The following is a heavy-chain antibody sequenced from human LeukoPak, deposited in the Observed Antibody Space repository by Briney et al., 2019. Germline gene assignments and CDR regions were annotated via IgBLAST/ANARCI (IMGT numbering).Heavy chain of an antibody. V-gene: IGHV1-18*01. J-gene: IGHJ5*02. CDR2: ISGYNDNT. Sequence: GASVKVSCKASGYTVSSYGISWVRQAPGQGLEWMGWISGYNDNTKYYAQKLQGRVTMTTDTSTSTAYMELRSLRSDDTAVYYCARDTKRSRARWENLGFDPWGQGTLVTVSS. D-gene: IGHD1-26*01. CDR1: GYTVSSYG. CDR3: ARDTKRSRARWENLGFDP.